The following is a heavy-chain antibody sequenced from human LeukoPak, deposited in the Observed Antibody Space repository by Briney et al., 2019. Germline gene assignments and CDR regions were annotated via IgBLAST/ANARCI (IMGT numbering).Heavy chain of an antibody. CDR2: ISSSGSTI. Sequence: GGSLRLSCAASGFTFSSYEMNWVRQAPGKGLEWVSYISSSGSTIYYADSVKGRLTISRDNAKNSLYLQMNSLRAEDTAVCYCARFITYYYGSGSYSPYYFDYWGQGTLVTVSS. D-gene: IGHD3-10*01. CDR3: ARFITYYYGSGSYSPYYFDY. V-gene: IGHV3-48*03. CDR1: GFTFSSYE. J-gene: IGHJ4*02.